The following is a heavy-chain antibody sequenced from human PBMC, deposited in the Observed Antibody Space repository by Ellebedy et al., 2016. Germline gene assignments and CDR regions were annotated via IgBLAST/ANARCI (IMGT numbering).Heavy chain of an antibody. Sequence: GGSLRLXXAPSGLTVSSFFMGWVRQAPGKGLEWVSTMRGDGAKTHLADSVKGRFTMSRDIPKNTAYLQMNRLRAEDTAVYYCRQGHYFDQWGQGALVTVSS. CDR3: RQGHYFDQ. J-gene: IGHJ4*02. CDR1: GLTVSSFF. CDR2: MRGDGAKT. V-gene: IGHV3-23*01.